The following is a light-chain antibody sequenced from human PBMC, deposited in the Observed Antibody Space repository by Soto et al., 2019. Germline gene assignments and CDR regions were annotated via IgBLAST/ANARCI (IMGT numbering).Light chain of an antibody. CDR1: SSDIGSYNH. Sequence: QSALTQPASVSGSPGQSITISCSGTSSDIGSYNHVAWHQQFPGKSPKLMIYAVSDRPPGVSDRFPGSKSGITASLTISGLQTEDEADYYCISYTDRQSYLFGTGTKVTVL. CDR2: AVS. V-gene: IGLV2-14*03. J-gene: IGLJ1*01. CDR3: ISYTDRQSYL.